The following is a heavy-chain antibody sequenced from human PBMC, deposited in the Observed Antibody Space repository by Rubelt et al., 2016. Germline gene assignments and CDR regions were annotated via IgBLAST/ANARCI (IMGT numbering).Heavy chain of an antibody. V-gene: IGHV4-31*08. CDR3: AGYSSSYDWFDP. CDR2: IYYSGST. J-gene: IGHJ5*02. CDR1: GGSISSGGDY. D-gene: IGHD6-13*01. Sequence: QVQLQESGPGLVKPSQTLSLTCTVSGGSISSGGDYWSWIRQHPGKGLEWIGYIYYSGSTYYNPSLKSRVTISADTSKNQFCLRLRLVTAAEPAVYYCAGYSSSYDWFDPWGQGTLVTVSS.